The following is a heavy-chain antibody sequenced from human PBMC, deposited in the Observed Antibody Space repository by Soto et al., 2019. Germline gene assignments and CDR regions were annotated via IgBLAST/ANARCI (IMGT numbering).Heavy chain of an antibody. CDR2: IYYSGST. CDR3: ARRNSDYYYYGMDV. CDR1: GGSISSSSYY. J-gene: IGHJ6*02. Sequence: SETQSLTCTVSGGSISSSSYYWGWIRQPPGKGLEWIGSIYYSGSTYYNPSLKSRVTISVDTSKNQFSLKLSSVTAADTAVYYCARRNSDYYYYGMDVWGQGTTVTVSS. D-gene: IGHD4-4*01. V-gene: IGHV4-39*01.